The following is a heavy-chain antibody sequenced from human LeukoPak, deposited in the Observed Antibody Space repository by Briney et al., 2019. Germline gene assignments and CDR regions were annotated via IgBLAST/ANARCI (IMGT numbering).Heavy chain of an antibody. Sequence: GGFLRLSCTASGFTFSSHWMTWVRQPPGKGLEWVANIKEDGSVKYYVDSVKGRFSISRDNTKSALYLQMDSLRADDTAVYFCARDSTWRLDYWGQGTPITVSS. D-gene: IGHD5-12*01. V-gene: IGHV3-7*03. CDR2: IKEDGSVK. J-gene: IGHJ4*02. CDR1: GFTFSSHW. CDR3: ARDSTWRLDY.